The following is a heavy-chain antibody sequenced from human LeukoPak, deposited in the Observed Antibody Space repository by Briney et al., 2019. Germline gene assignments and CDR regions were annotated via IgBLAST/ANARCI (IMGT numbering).Heavy chain of an antibody. CDR2: TYHSGST. CDR3: ARLDQYSGSLPLDY. J-gene: IGHJ4*02. V-gene: IGHV4-38-2*01. Sequence: PSETLSLTCAVSGYSISSGYYWGWIRQPPGKGLEWIGSTYHSGSTYYNPSLKSRVTISVDTSKNQFSLKLSSVTAADTAVYYCARLDQYSGSLPLDYWGQGTLVTVSS. CDR1: GYSISSGYY. D-gene: IGHD1-26*01.